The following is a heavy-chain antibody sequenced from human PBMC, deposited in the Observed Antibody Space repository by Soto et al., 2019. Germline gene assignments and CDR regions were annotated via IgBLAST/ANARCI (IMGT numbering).Heavy chain of an antibody. CDR2: IYYSGST. V-gene: IGHV4-31*03. CDR1: GGSISSGGYY. CDR3: ARAFSRITMIVVVDAFDI. D-gene: IGHD3-22*01. Sequence: QVQLQESGPGLVKPSQTLSLTCTVSGGSISSGGYYWSWIRQHPGKSLEWIGYIYYSGSTYYNPSLKSRVTISVDTSKNQFSLKLSSVTAADTAVYYCARAFSRITMIVVVDAFDIWGQGTMVTVSS. J-gene: IGHJ3*02.